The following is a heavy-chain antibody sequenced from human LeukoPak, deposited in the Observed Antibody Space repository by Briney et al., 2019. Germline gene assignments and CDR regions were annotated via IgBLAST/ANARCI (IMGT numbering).Heavy chain of an antibody. J-gene: IGHJ6*03. V-gene: IGHV3-7*01. Sequence: GGSLRLSCAASGFSFSSYWMSWVRQAPGKGLEWVANIKQDGVDKYYVDSVKGRFTISRDNAKNSLYLQMNSLRAEDTAVYFCARDQPLTVSTWGYFYYYMDVWGRGTTVTVSS. D-gene: IGHD4-17*01. CDR2: IKQDGVDK. CDR1: GFSFSSYW. CDR3: ARDQPLTVSTWGYFYYYMDV.